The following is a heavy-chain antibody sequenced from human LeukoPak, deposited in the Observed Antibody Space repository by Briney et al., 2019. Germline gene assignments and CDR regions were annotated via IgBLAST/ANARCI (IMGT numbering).Heavy chain of an antibody. D-gene: IGHD6-19*01. CDR3: AKDGGVAGTLYYYMDV. Sequence: GGSLRLSCAASGFTFHSNYMSWVRQAPGKGLEWVAVISYDGSNKYYADSVKGRFTISRDNSKNTLYLQMNSLRAEDTAVYYCAKDGGVAGTLYYYMDVWGKGTTVTVSS. J-gene: IGHJ6*03. V-gene: IGHV3-30*18. CDR2: ISYDGSNK. CDR1: GFTFHSNY.